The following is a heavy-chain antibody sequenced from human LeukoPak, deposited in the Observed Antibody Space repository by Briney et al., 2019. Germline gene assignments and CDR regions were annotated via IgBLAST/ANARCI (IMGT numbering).Heavy chain of an antibody. CDR3: ARVEYTGNGNLY. V-gene: IGHV3-7*01. J-gene: IGHJ4*02. CDR1: GLTFINYW. Sequence: GGSLRLSCAGSGLTFINYWMTWVRQAPGKGLEWVADINRDGSGKYYLPSVRGRFTISKDDAKDSLYLQMDSLRPEDTAIYYCARVEYTGNGNLYWGLGTLVTVST. CDR2: INRDGSGK. D-gene: IGHD2-8*02.